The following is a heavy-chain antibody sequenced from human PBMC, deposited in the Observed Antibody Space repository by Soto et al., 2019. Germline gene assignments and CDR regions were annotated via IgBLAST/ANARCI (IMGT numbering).Heavy chain of an antibody. CDR1: GFTFRSFT. CDR3: ARDKDSTYFPPPYYFDS. CDR2: VSYDGSKT. V-gene: IGHV3-30*04. J-gene: IGHJ4*02. D-gene: IGHD4-4*01. Sequence: QVELVESGGGVVQPGRSPRVSCTASGFTFRSFTMHWVRQAPGKGLEWVATVSYDGSKTYYAGSVRGRFTISRDNSNNTLSLQMDSLRPEDTALYYCARDKDSTYFPPPYYFDSWGQGILVTVSS.